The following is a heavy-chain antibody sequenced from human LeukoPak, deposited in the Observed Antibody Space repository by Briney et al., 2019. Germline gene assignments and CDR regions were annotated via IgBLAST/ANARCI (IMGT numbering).Heavy chain of an antibody. Sequence: PSETLSLTCAVSGGSISSNSYYWGWIRQPPGKGLEWIGSIYYSGSTYYNPSLKSRVTISVDTSKNQFSLRLTSVTAADTAVYYCVRTGTTLDSNAFDIWGQGTMVTVSS. J-gene: IGHJ3*02. CDR2: IYYSGST. CDR3: VRTGTTLDSNAFDI. D-gene: IGHD3/OR15-3a*01. V-gene: IGHV4-39*01. CDR1: GGSISSNSYY.